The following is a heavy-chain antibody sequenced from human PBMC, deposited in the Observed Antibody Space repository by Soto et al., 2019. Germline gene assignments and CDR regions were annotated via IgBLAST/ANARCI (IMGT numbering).Heavy chain of an antibody. CDR2: ISSSSTYI. CDR1: GFTFSNYN. CDR3: ARRHPHNYYGLDV. J-gene: IGHJ6*02. Sequence: VGSLRLSCAASGFTFSNYNMNWVRQAPGKGLEWVSSISSSSTYIYYADSVKGRFTISRDNAKNSLYLQMSSLRAEDTAVYYCARRHPHNYYGLDVWGQGTTVTVSS. V-gene: IGHV3-21*01.